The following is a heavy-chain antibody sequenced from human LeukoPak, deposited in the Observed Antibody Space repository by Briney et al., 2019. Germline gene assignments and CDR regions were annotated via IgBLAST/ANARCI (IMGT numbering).Heavy chain of an antibody. CDR1: GGSISSYY. CDR2: ISYRGST. D-gene: IGHD2/OR15-2a*01. V-gene: IGHV4-59*08. CDR3: ARFHYFGDAFDI. Sequence: SETLSLTCTVSGGSISSYYWNWIRQPPGKGLEWIGFISYRGSTNYNPSLKSRVIIAVDTSKNQFSLKLSSVTAADTTMYYCARFHYFGDAFDIWGQGTMVTVSS. J-gene: IGHJ3*02.